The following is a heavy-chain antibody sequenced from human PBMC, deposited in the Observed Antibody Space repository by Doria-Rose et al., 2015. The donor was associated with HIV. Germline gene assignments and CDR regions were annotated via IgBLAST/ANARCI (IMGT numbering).Heavy chain of an antibody. CDR3: ARIKSSRWYHKYYFDF. V-gene: IGHV2-26*01. D-gene: IGHD6-13*01. CDR1: GVSLSSPGMG. J-gene: IGHJ4*02. Sequence: PGPVLVKPTETLTLTCTVSGVSLSSPGMGVSWIRQPPGKALEWLANIFSDDGRSYKTSLKSRLTISRGTSKSQVVLTMTDMDPVDTATYYCARIKSSRWYHKYYFDFWGQGTLVIVSA. CDR2: IFSDDGR.